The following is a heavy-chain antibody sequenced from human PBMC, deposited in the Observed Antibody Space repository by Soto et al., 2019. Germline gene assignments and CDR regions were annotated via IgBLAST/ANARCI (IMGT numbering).Heavy chain of an antibody. CDR3: ARWVGPIAVAGPSYYYYGMDV. J-gene: IGHJ6*02. Sequence: ASVKVSCKASGYTFTSYDINWVRQATGQGLEWMGWMNPNSGNTGYAQKFQGRVTMTRNTSISTAYMEPSSLRSEDTAVYYCARWVGPIAVAGPSYYYYGMDVWGQGTTVTVSS. CDR2: MNPNSGNT. D-gene: IGHD6-19*01. CDR1: GYTFTSYD. V-gene: IGHV1-8*01.